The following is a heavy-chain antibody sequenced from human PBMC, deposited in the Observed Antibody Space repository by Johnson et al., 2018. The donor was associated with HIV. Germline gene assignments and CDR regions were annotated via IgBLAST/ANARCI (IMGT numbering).Heavy chain of an antibody. J-gene: IGHJ3*01. D-gene: IGHD3-3*01. CDR2: IKQDGSEK. Sequence: VQLVESGGDVARPGGSLRLSCEASGFTFDEYDMSWVRQAPGKGLEWVANIKQDGSEKYYVDSVKGRFTISRDNSKNTLYLQMNSLRAEDTAVYYCARDGGYNLWSGWPPGAFDFWGQGTMVTVSS. V-gene: IGHV3-7*01. CDR3: ARDGGYNLWSGWPPGAFDF. CDR1: GFTFDEYD.